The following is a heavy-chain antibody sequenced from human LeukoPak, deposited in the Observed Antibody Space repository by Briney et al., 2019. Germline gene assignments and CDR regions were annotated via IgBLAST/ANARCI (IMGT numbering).Heavy chain of an antibody. Sequence: SETLSLTCTVSGGSISSYYWSWIRQPPGKGLEWIGYIYYSGSTNYNPSLKSRVTISVDTSKNQFSLKLSSVTAADTAVYYCARDGGIRSSGFDYWGQGTLVTVSS. J-gene: IGHJ4*02. CDR2: IYYSGST. CDR1: GGSISSYY. D-gene: IGHD3-16*01. V-gene: IGHV4-59*12. CDR3: ARDGGIRSSGFDY.